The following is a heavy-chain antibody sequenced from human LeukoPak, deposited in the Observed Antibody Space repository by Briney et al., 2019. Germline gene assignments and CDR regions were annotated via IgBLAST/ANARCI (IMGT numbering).Heavy chain of an antibody. J-gene: IGHJ5*02. CDR1: GDRFSDSY. CDR2: INPNTGDT. Sequence: AASVKVSCKASGDRFSDSYIHWVRQAPGHGFEWMGWINPNTGDTKYAKMFQGRVTMTTGASISTAYMELSGLRSADTAIYFCVSAYDQWGQGTLVTVSS. V-gene: IGHV1-2*02. CDR3: VSAYDQ.